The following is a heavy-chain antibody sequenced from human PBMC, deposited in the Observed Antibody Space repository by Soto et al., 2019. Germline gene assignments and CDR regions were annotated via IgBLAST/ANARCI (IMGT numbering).Heavy chain of an antibody. CDR1: GYTFTSYA. CDR3: AREPTYYYGSGRYCCYYYYRMDV. V-gene: IGHV1-3*01. J-gene: IGHJ6*02. CDR2: INAGNGNT. Sequence: ASVKVSCKASGYTFTSYAMHWVRQAPGQRLEWMGWINAGNGNTKYSQKFQGRVTITRDTSASTAYMELSSLRSEDTAVYYCAREPTYYYGSGRYCCYYYYRMDVWGRRSTVTVAS. D-gene: IGHD3-10*01.